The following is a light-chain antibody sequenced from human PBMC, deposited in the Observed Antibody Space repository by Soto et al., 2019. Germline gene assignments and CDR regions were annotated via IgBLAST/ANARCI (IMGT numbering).Light chain of an antibody. CDR1: SSDVGGYNY. CDR2: EVN. J-gene: IGLJ1*01. V-gene: IGLV2-14*01. Sequence: QSVLTQPASVSGSPGQSITISFTGTSSDVGGYNYVSWYQQHPGKAPKLMIYEVNNRPSGVSNRFSGSKSGSTASLTISGLKAEDEADYYCSSYTSSSTLGVFGTGTKVTV. CDR3: SSYTSSSTLGV.